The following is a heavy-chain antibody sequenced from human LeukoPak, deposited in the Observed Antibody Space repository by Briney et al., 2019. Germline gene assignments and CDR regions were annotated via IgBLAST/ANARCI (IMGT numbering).Heavy chain of an antibody. CDR1: GGSISSYY. D-gene: IGHD1-26*01. J-gene: IGHJ5*02. CDR3: ARHEYSGSYYGLSWFDP. V-gene: IGHV4-4*07. Sequence: SETLSLTCTVSGGSISSYYWSWIRQPAGKGLEWIGRIYTSGSTNYNPSLKSRVTMSVDTSKNQFSLKLSSVTAADTAVYYCARHEYSGSYYGLSWFDPWGQGTLVTVSS. CDR2: IYTSGST.